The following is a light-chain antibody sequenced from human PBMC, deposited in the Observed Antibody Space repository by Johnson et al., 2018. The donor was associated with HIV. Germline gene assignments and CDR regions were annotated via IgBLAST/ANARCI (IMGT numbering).Light chain of an antibody. CDR1: SFNIGINF. CDR2: ESN. J-gene: IGLJ1*01. V-gene: IGLV1-51*02. Sequence: QAVLTQPPSVSAAPGQRVTISCSGSSFNIGINFVSWYQQVPGTAPKLLICESNKRPSGIPARFSGSKSGTSATLGITGLQPGDEADYYCGTWDSSLSGFYVFGTGTKVAVL. CDR3: GTWDSSLSGFYV.